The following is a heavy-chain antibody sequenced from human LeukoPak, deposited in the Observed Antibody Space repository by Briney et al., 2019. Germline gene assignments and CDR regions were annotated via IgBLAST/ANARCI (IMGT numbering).Heavy chain of an antibody. D-gene: IGHD6-19*01. Sequence: PGGSLRLSCAAPGFTFSSYAMSWVRQAPGKGLEWVSAISGSGGSTYYADSVKGRFTISRDNSKNTLYLQMNSLRAEDTAVYYCAKDAPIAVAGFSTFDYWGQGTLVTVSS. CDR3: AKDAPIAVAGFSTFDY. CDR1: GFTFSSYA. J-gene: IGHJ4*02. CDR2: ISGSGGST. V-gene: IGHV3-23*01.